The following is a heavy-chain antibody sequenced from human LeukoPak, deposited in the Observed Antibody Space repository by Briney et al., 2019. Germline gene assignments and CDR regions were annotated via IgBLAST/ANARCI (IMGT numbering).Heavy chain of an antibody. J-gene: IGHJ3*02. CDR2: ISGSGGST. Sequence: GGSLRLSCAASGFTFSSYAMSRVRQAPGKGLEWVSAISGSGGSTYYADSVKGRFTISRDNAKNSLYLQMNSLRAEDTAVYYCARGIYDILTGYHDAFDIWGQGTMVTVSS. CDR1: GFTFSSYA. D-gene: IGHD3-9*01. V-gene: IGHV3-23*01. CDR3: ARGIYDILTGYHDAFDI.